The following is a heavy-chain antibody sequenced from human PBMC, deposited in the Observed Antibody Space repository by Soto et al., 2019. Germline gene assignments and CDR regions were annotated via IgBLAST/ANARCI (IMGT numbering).Heavy chain of an antibody. J-gene: IGHJ4*02. V-gene: IGHV3-11*01. Sequence: PGGSLRLSCAASGFPFSDYYMSWIRQAPGKGLEWVSYITGSGSTIYYADSVKGRFTISRDNAKSSLYLQMDSLRPEDTAVYYCARGTTVSDSWGQGTLVTVSS. D-gene: IGHD4-17*01. CDR3: ARGTTVSDS. CDR2: ITGSGSTI. CDR1: GFPFSDYY.